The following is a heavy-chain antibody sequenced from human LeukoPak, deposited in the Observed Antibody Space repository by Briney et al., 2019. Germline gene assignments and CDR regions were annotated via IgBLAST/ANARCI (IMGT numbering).Heavy chain of an antibody. CDR3: TTGPYCGGDCYIDY. Sequence: GGSLRLSCAASGFTFSSYAMSWVRQAPGKGLEWVGRIKGKTDGGTTDYAAPVKGRFTISRDDSKNTLYLQMNSLKTEDTAVYYCTTGPYCGGDCYIDYWGQGTLVTVSS. V-gene: IGHV3-15*01. J-gene: IGHJ4*02. CDR2: IKGKTDGGTT. D-gene: IGHD2-21*02. CDR1: GFTFSSYA.